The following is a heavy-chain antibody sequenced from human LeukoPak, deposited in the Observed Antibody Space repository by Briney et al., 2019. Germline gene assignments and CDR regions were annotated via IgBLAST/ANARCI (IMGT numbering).Heavy chain of an antibody. J-gene: IGHJ4*02. V-gene: IGHV6-1*01. CDR2: TYYRSKWYN. D-gene: IGHD6-19*01. CDR1: GDSVSSNSAA. Sequence: SQTLSLTCAISGDSVSSNSAAWNWIRQSPSRGLEWLGRTYYRSKWYNDYAVSVKSRITINPDTSKNQSSLQLNSVTPEDTAVYCCARGGLSAVALYYFDYWGQGTLVTVSS. CDR3: ARGGLSAVALYYFDY.